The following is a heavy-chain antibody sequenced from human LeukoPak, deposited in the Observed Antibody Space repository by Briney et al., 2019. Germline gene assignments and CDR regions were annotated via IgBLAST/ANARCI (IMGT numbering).Heavy chain of an antibody. D-gene: IGHD5-12*01. CDR2: ISGSGGST. CDR1: GFTFSSYA. CDR3: AKASFGYSGYDPLDFDY. J-gene: IGHJ4*02. Sequence: PGGSLRLSCAASGFTFSSYAMSWVRQAPGKGLEWVSAISGSGGSTYYADSVKGRFTISRDNSKNTLYLQMNSLRAEDTAVCYCAKASFGYSGYDPLDFDYWGQGTLVTVSS. V-gene: IGHV3-23*01.